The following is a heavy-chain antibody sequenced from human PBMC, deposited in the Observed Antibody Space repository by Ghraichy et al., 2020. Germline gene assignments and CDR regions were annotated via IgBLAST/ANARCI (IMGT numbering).Heavy chain of an antibody. CDR1: GVSLSASGMY. CDR3: ARAPHGIDM. J-gene: IGHJ3*02. Sequence: SGPTLVKPTQTLTLTCTFSGVSLSASGMYVTWVRQSPGKALEWLARIDWDDAKYYSSSLKTRLTISKDTSQNQVVLTMTNMTPVDTATYYCARAPHGIDMWGQGTKVTVSS. D-gene: IGHD1-1*01. CDR2: IDWDDAK. V-gene: IGHV2-70*11.